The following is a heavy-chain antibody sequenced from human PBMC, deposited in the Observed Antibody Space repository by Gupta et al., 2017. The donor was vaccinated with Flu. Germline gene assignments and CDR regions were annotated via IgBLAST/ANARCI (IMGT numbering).Heavy chain of an antibody. Sequence: QVQLVQSGAEVKKPGSSVKVSCKASGGTFSSYAISWVRQAPGQGLEWMGGIIPIFGTANYAQKFQGRVTITADESTSTSYMELSSLRSEDTAVYYCARGDIGYCSGGSCSGFDYWGQGTLVTVSS. D-gene: IGHD2-15*01. CDR3: ARGDIGYCSGGSCSGFDY. V-gene: IGHV1-69*01. CDR2: IIPIFGTA. J-gene: IGHJ4*02. CDR1: GGTFSSYA.